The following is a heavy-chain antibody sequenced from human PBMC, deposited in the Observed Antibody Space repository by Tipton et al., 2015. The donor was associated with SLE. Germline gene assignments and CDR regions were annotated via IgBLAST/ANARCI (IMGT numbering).Heavy chain of an antibody. CDR1: GGSITSYY. J-gene: IGHJ3*02. CDR2: IYYSGNT. V-gene: IGHV4-59*04. Sequence: TLSLTCTVSGGSITSYYWSWIRQPPGKGLEWIGYIYYSGNTYYNPSLKSRVTISVDTSKNQFSLKLSSVTAADTAVYYCARQRGRWLLDAFDIWGQGTMVTVSS. CDR3: ARQRGRWLLDAFDI. D-gene: IGHD6-19*01.